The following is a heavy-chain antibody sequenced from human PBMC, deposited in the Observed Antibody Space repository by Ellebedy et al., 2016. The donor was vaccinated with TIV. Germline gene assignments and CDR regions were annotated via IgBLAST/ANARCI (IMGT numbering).Heavy chain of an antibody. Sequence: SVKVSXXASGFTFTNSAVQWVRQARGQRLEWIGWIVVGSGNTNNAQKFQERVTITRDMSTSTAYMELSSLRSEDTAVYYCAAAIDAVHTIRLTTTRNGFNPWGQGTLVTVSS. CDR1: GFTFTNSA. D-gene: IGHD3-3*01. CDR3: AAAIDAVHTIRLTTTRNGFNP. CDR2: IVVGSGNT. J-gene: IGHJ5*02. V-gene: IGHV1-58*01.